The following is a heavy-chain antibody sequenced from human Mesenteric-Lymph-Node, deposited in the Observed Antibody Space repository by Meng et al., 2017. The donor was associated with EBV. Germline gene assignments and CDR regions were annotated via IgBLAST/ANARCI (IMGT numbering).Heavy chain of an antibody. D-gene: IGHD1-1*01. CDR3: AKDQDELVPGHETWDY. J-gene: IGHJ4*02. CDR2: ISGSGSSI. CDR1: GFTFSNNY. Sequence: QVQLVESGGGLVKPGGSLRLSCAASGFTFSNNYMAWIRQAPGKGLEWISYISGSGSSIVYADSVRGRFTISRDNAKNSVYLQMTSLRAEDTAVYYCAKDQDELVPGHETWDYRGQGTLVTVSS. V-gene: IGHV3-11*01.